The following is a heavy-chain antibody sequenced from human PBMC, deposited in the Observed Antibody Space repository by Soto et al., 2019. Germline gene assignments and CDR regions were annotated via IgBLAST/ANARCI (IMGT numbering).Heavy chain of an antibody. CDR1: GDSVSSNSAA. D-gene: IGHD2-15*01. J-gene: IGHJ5*02. CDR2: TYYRSKWYN. CDR3: ARDFGRSYSNWFDP. Sequence: KQSQTLSLTCAISGDSVSSNSAAWNWIRQSPSRGLEWLGRTYYRSKWYNDYAVSVKSRITINPDTSKNQFSLQLNSVTPEDTAVYYCARDFGRSYSNWFDPWGQGTLVTVSS. V-gene: IGHV6-1*01.